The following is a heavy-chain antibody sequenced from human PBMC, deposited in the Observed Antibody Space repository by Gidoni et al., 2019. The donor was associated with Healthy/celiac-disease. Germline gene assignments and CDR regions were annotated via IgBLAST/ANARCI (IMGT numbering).Heavy chain of an antibody. V-gene: IGHV4-59*01. CDR3: ARGLEYSSTFEQEAHFDP. Sequence: LVKPSETLSLTCTVSGGSISSYYWSWIRQPPGKGLEWIGYIYYSGSTNYNPSLKSRVTISVDTSKNQFSLKLSSVTAADTAVYYCARGLEYSSTFEQEAHFDPWGQGTLVTVSS. CDR1: GGSISSYY. D-gene: IGHD6-6*01. CDR2: IYYSGST. J-gene: IGHJ5*02.